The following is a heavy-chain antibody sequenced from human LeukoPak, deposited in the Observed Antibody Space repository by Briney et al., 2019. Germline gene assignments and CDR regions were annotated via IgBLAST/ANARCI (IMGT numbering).Heavy chain of an antibody. V-gene: IGHV4-34*01. Sequence: SETLSLTCAVYGVSLSGYYWSWVRQPPGKGLEWVGEINHSGSTNYNPSLKSRVTISVDTSKNQFSLKLSSVTAADTAVYYCARGGSMVRGVIPRDYWGQGTLVIVSS. J-gene: IGHJ4*02. CDR2: INHSGST. D-gene: IGHD3-10*01. CDR1: GVSLSGYY. CDR3: ARGGSMVRGVIPRDY.